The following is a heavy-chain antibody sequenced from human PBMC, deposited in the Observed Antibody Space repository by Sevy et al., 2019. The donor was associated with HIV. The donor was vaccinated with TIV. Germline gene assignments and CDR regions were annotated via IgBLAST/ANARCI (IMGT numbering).Heavy chain of an antibody. CDR1: GYTFTNYY. CDR2: IAPGRGVT. CDR3: AKGLIAPVTPRGELDY. D-gene: IGHD4-17*01. V-gene: IGHV1-2*06. J-gene: IGHJ4*02. Sequence: ASVKVSFQASGYTFTNYYINWLREAPGQGLEWMGRIAPGRGVTECAQKFQGRVTFTRDTSITTAYMDVSSLRSDDTAVYYCAKGLIAPVTPRGELDYWGQGTQVTVSS.